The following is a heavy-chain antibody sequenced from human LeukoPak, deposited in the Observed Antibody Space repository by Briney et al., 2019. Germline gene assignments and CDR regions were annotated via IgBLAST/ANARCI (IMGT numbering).Heavy chain of an antibody. V-gene: IGHV4-59*01. CDR2: IYYSGST. CDR1: GGSISSYY. Sequence: RPSETLSLTCTVSGGSISSYYRSWIRQPPGKGLEWIGYIYYSGSTNYNPSLKSRVTISVDTSKNQFSLKLSSVTAADTAVYYCARVTKPFHHYYGMDVWGQGTTVTVSS. J-gene: IGHJ6*02. CDR3: ARVTKPFHHYYGMDV. D-gene: IGHD5-18*01.